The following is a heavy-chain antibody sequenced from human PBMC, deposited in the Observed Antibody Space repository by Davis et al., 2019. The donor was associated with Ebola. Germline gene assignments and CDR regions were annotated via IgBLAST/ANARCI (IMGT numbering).Heavy chain of an antibody. D-gene: IGHD6-19*01. CDR1: GFSFINAW. CDR3: ARGVAVGGFYFEY. V-gene: IGHV3-7*03. CDR2: IYRDGSEK. Sequence: GESLKISCAASGFSFINAWMSWVRQAPGKGLEWVANIYRDGSEKYYVDSVKGRFTISRDNTKNSLYLQMNSLRAEDTAVYFCARGVAVGGFYFEYWGQGTLVTVSS. J-gene: IGHJ4*02.